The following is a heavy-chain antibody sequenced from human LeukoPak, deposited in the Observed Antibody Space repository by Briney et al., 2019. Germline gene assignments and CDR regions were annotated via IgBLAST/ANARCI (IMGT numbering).Heavy chain of an antibody. V-gene: IGHV1-18*01. D-gene: IGHD6-13*01. Sequence: ASVKVSCKASGYTFTSYSISWVRQAPGQGLEWMGWISAYNGNTNYAQKLQGRVTMTTDTSTSTAYMELRSLRSDDTAVYYCARDRGWRYSGSWYGHYYYYYYMDVWGKGTTVTISS. J-gene: IGHJ6*03. CDR3: ARDRGWRYSGSWYGHYYYYYYMDV. CDR2: ISAYNGNT. CDR1: GYTFTSYS.